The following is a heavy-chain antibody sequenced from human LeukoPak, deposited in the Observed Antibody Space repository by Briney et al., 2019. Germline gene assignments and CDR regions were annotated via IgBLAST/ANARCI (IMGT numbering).Heavy chain of an antibody. V-gene: IGHV4-59*01. CDR1: GDSFRGYY. J-gene: IGHJ5*01. CDR2: IYYSGRA. Sequence: PSETLSLTCAVYGDSFRGYYWSWMRHPPGRGLECVGHIYYSGRANYNPSLKSRVTISVDTSKNQFSLKLSSVTAADTAVYYCARTYGSGHNWFDSWREGTHASVSS. CDR3: ARTYGSGHNWFDS. D-gene: IGHD3-10*01.